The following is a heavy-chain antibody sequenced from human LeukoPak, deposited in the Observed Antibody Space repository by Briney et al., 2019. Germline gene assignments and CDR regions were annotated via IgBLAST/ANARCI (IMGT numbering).Heavy chain of an antibody. Sequence: GGSLRLSCAASGFTFSSYGMHWVRQAPGKGLEWVAVISYDGSNKYYADSVKGRFTISRDNSKNTLYLQMNSLRAEDTAVYYCAKANRVRMVPRDLDYWPQGTLVTVSS. CDR3: AKANRVRMVPRDLDY. CDR2: ISYDGSNK. J-gene: IGHJ4*02. V-gene: IGHV3-30*18. CDR1: GFTFSSYG. D-gene: IGHD3-10*01.